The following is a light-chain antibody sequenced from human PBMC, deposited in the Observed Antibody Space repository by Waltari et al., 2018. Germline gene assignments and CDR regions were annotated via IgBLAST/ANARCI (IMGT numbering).Light chain of an antibody. CDR1: QSVSSY. V-gene: IGKV3-20*01. CDR2: HAS. J-gene: IGKJ1*01. CDR3: HQYVESPAT. Sequence: QSPGTVSLSPGDRATFSCWASQSVSSYLAWSQQKPGQAPRLLIYHASTRATGIPDRFSGSGSGTDFSLTISRLEPEDFAMYYCHQYVESPATF.